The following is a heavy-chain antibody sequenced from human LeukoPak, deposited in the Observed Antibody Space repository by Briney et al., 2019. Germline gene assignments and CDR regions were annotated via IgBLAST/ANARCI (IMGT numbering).Heavy chain of an antibody. CDR2: IYTSGSI. J-gene: IGHJ4*02. CDR1: GGSISSGSYY. V-gene: IGHV4-61*02. Sequence: SETLSLTCTVSGGSISSGSYYWSWIRQPAGKGLEWIGRIYTSGSINYNPSLKSRVTISVDTSKNQFSLKLSSVTAADTAVYYCARGYYDSSGYYRYWGQGTLVTVSS. CDR3: ARGYYDSSGYYRY. D-gene: IGHD3-22*01.